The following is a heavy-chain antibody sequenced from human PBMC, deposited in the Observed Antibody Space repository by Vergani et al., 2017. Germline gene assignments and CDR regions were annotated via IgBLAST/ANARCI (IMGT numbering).Heavy chain of an antibody. V-gene: IGHV4-38-2*01. Sequence: QVQLQESGPGLVKPSDTLTLTRDVFDSSIMTNPYWGWFRQSPGKGLGWIGCIHHSGDTHYNSSLKRRVSISIVSSSKFSLSLTSVTAADTVIYYCAGHRGSGGFFPSSYFYEMDVWGHGTTVTVSS. J-gene: IGHJ6*02. CDR3: AGHRGSGGFFPSSYFYEMDV. CDR1: DSSIMTNPY. D-gene: IGHD3-10*01. CDR2: IHHSGDT.